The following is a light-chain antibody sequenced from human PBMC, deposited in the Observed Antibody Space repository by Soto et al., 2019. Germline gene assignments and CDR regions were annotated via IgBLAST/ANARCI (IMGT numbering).Light chain of an antibody. J-gene: IGKJ1*01. CDR3: LQDYSYPRT. Sequence: EIQLTQSPSSLSVDVGDSVTITCQASRDIRDFLNWYQQKPGKAPKLLIFDASNLEAGVPPRFSGSGSGTDFILTISSLQPEDFATYYCLQDYSYPRTFGQGTKVDIK. CDR1: RDIRDF. V-gene: IGKV1-33*01. CDR2: DAS.